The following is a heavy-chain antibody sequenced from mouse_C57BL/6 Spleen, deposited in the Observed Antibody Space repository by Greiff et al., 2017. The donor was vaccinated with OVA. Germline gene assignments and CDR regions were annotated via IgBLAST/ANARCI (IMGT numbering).Heavy chain of an antibody. CDR1: GFNIKDYY. Sequence: VQLQQSGAELVKPGASVKLSCTASGFNIKDYYMHWVKQRTEQGLEWIGRIDPEDGDTKYAPKFQGKATITADTSSNTAYLQLSSLTSEDTAVYYCAKSTVVATGYYAMDYWGQGTTVTVSS. V-gene: IGHV14-2*01. CDR3: AKSTVVATGYYAMDY. D-gene: IGHD1-1*01. CDR2: IDPEDGDT. J-gene: IGHJ4*01.